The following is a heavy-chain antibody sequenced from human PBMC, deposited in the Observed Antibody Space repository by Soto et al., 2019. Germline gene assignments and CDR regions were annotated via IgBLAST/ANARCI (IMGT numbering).Heavy chain of an antibody. D-gene: IGHD3-10*01. Sequence: QVQLVQSGAEVKKPGASVKVSCKASGYTFTSYAMHWVRQAPGQRLEWMGWINAGNGNTKYSQKFQGRVTITRDTSASTADMELSSLRSEDTAVYYCARVYTMVRGVVSWFDPWGQGTLVTVSS. CDR3: ARVYTMVRGVVSWFDP. V-gene: IGHV1-3*01. CDR1: GYTFTSYA. CDR2: INAGNGNT. J-gene: IGHJ5*02.